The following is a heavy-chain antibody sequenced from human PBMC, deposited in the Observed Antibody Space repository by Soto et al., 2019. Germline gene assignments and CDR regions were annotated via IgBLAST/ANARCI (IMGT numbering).Heavy chain of an antibody. Sequence: QVQLVQSGAEVKKPGSSVKVSCKASVGTFSSYAISWVRQAPGQGLEWMVGIIPIFGTANYAQKFQGRVTITGDESTSTAYMELSSLSSEDTAVYYCAREGREYYYDSSGYYQDAFAIWGQGTMVTVSS. CDR3: AREGREYYYDSSGYYQDAFAI. D-gene: IGHD3-22*01. CDR2: IIPIFGTA. CDR1: VGTFSSYA. J-gene: IGHJ3*02. V-gene: IGHV1-69*01.